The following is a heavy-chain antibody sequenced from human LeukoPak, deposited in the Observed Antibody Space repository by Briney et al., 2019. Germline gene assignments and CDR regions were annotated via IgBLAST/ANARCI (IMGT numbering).Heavy chain of an antibody. CDR3: ARDGVVVTAIGFDY. V-gene: IGHV3-21*01. J-gene: IGHJ4*02. D-gene: IGHD2-21*02. Sequence: PGGSLRLSCAASGFTFSSYSMNWVRQAPGKGVEWVSSISSSSSYIYYADSVKGRFTISRDNAKNSLYLQMNSLRAEDTAVYYCARDGVVVTAIGFDYWGQGTLVTVSS. CDR2: ISSSSSYI. CDR1: GFTFSSYS.